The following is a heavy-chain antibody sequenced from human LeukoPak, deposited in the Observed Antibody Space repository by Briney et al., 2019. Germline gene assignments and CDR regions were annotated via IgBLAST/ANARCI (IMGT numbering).Heavy chain of an antibody. Sequence: GGSLRLSCAASGFTFSSYAMSWVRQAPGKGLEWVPAFVGSGGSTYYADSVKGRFTISRDNSKNTLYLQMNSLRAEDTAVYYCAKVSSTSPFGYYYYGMDVWGQGTTVTVSS. V-gene: IGHV3-23*01. CDR2: FVGSGGST. CDR3: AKVSSTSPFGYYYYGMDV. J-gene: IGHJ6*02. D-gene: IGHD2-2*01. CDR1: GFTFSSYA.